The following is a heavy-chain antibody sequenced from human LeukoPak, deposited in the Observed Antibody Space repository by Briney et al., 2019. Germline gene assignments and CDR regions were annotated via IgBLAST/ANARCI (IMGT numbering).Heavy chain of an antibody. Sequence: GGSLRLSCVGSGFTFSTYWMSWVRQAPGKGLEGVANIKQDGSEKYYVDSAKGRFTISRDNAKNSLYLQIHSLRAEDTAVYYCARDWYNNSDAFDIWGQGTMVTVSS. D-gene: IGHD4-11*01. CDR3: ARDWYNNSDAFDI. CDR2: IKQDGSEK. V-gene: IGHV3-7*01. J-gene: IGHJ3*02. CDR1: GFTFSTYW.